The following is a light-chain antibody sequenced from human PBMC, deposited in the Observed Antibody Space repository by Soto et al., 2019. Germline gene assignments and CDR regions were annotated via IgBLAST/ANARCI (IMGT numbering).Light chain of an antibody. J-gene: IGKJ1*01. Sequence: DIVMTQSPDSLAVSLGERATVNCKSSQSLLYSSDSKNYLAWYQQKPGQPPKLLIYWASTRESGVPDRFSGSGSGTDFTLTFSSLTAEDVAVYYCQQYYSSPVTFGQGTKVEIK. CDR3: QQYYSSPVT. CDR1: QSLLYSSDSKNY. V-gene: IGKV4-1*01. CDR2: WAS.